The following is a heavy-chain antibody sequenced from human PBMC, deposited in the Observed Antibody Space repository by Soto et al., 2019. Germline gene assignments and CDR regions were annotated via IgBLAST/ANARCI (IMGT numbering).Heavy chain of an antibody. CDR1: GFISSDFY. Sequence: GGSLRLSCAASGFISSDFYMSWIRQAPGKGLELVSYIRSSVNYTDYADFVKGRFTISRDNAKNSLYLQMNSLRVEDTAVYYCARVDCSGGSCYVFYYWGQGTLVTVSS. D-gene: IGHD2-15*01. CDR3: ARVDCSGGSCYVFYY. J-gene: IGHJ4*02. CDR2: IRSSVNYT. V-gene: IGHV3-11*06.